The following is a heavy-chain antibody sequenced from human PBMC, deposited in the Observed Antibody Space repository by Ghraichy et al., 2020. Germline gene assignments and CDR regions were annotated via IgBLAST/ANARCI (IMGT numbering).Heavy chain of an antibody. J-gene: IGHJ3*02. CDR2: TYYRSKWFY. CDR3: ARDPHTSSYYDAFDI. Sequence: SQTLSLTCAIYGDSVSSNSAAWNWIRQSPSRGLEWLGRTYYRSKWFYDYAFSVKSRITISPDTSSNQFSLQFNSVTPEDTAVYYCARDPHTSSYYDAFDIWGQGTMVTVSS. CDR1: GDSVSSNSAA. D-gene: IGHD1-26*01. V-gene: IGHV6-1*01.